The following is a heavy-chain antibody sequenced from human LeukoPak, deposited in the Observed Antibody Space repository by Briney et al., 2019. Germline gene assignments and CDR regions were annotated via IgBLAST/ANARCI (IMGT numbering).Heavy chain of an antibody. V-gene: IGHV3-15*01. J-gene: IGHJ3*02. CDR2: TKSKTDGGTT. D-gene: IGHD2-15*01. CDR3: TTGPLISRYSSGGSDYFAFDT. CDR1: GFTFSNAW. Sequence: GGSLRLSCAASGFTFSNAWMSWVRQAPGKGLEWVGRTKSKTDGGTTDYAAPVKDRFTISRDDSKNTLYLQMNSLKSEDTALYYCTTGPLISRYSSGGSDYFAFDTWGQGTMVTVSS.